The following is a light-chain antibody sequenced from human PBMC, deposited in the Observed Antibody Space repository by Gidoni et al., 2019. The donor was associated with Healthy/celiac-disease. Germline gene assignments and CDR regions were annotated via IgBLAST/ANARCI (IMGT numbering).Light chain of an antibody. Sequence: EMVLTQFSGTLSVSPGERATLFCRATQTVSANFLAWYQQKPRQPPTLLIYDATRRATGVPDSFSGSGSGTDFSLTINRLQTEDSALYYCQQYGAPPLTFGGGTRVEI. J-gene: IGKJ4*01. V-gene: IGKV3-20*01. CDR2: DAT. CDR1: QTVSANF. CDR3: QQYGAPPLT.